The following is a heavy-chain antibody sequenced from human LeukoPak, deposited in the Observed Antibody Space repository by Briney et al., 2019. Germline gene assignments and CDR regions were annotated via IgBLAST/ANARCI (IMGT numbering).Heavy chain of an antibody. Sequence: GGSLRLSCAASGFTFSSYGMHWVRQAPGKGLEWVAVISYDGSNKYYADSVKGRFTISRDNSQNTLYQQMNSLRAEDTAVYYCAKRTGVTELHFDHWGQGTLVTVSS. J-gene: IGHJ4*02. CDR3: AKRTGVTELHFDH. D-gene: IGHD1-7*01. V-gene: IGHV3-30*18. CDR1: GFTFSSYG. CDR2: ISYDGSNK.